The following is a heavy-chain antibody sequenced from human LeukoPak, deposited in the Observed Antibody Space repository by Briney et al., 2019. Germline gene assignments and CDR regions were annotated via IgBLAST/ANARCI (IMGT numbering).Heavy chain of an antibody. CDR1: GYTFTDYY. D-gene: IGHD3-9*01. J-gene: IGHJ6*03. V-gene: IGHV1-2*02. Sequence: GASVKVSCKASGYTFTDYYMHWVRQAPGQGLKWMGWISPNSGGTNYAQEFLGRVTMTRDTSISTAYMELSRLKSDDTAVYYCAREYYDILTGYDPYYYMDVWGKGTTVTVSS. CDR3: AREYYDILTGYDPYYYMDV. CDR2: ISPNSGGT.